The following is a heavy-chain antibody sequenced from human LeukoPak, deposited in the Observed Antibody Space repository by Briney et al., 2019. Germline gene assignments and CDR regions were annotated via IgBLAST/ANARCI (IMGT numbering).Heavy chain of an antibody. Sequence: RGSLRLSRAASGFTFSSYSMNWVREAPGKGLEWVSYISSSSNTIYYADSVKGRFTISRDNDKNSLFLQMNSLRDEDTSVYYCARAVTVVTRGGLVFVYWGQGTLVTVSS. CDR3: ARAVTVVTRGGLVFVY. CDR1: GFTFSSYS. CDR2: ISSSSNTI. V-gene: IGHV3-48*02. D-gene: IGHD2-21*02. J-gene: IGHJ4*02.